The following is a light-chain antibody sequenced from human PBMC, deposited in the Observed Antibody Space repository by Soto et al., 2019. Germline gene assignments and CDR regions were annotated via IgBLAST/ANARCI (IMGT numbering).Light chain of an antibody. CDR2: YIS. V-gene: IGKV3D-15*01. J-gene: IGKJ5*01. CDR3: QHNNQLPIT. CDR1: QSAGNF. Sequence: EILMTHCPATLYVYPGERASLSCGASQSAGNFLAWYQHKPGQAPRLLIYYISTRATGIPARFSGSGSGTEFNLTINSLQSEDSAVYYCQHNNQLPITFGQGTRLEIK.